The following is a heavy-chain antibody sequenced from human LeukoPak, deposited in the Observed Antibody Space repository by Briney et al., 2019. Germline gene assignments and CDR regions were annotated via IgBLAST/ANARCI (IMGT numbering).Heavy chain of an antibody. J-gene: IGHJ5*02. Sequence: PGGSLRLSCAASGFTFSSYSMNWVRQAPGKGLEWVSSISSSSSYIYYADSVEGRFTISRDNAKNSLYLQMNSLRAEDTAVYYCARAKWDTAMVMFAWGQGTLVTVSS. CDR1: GFTFSSYS. CDR2: ISSSSSYI. D-gene: IGHD5-18*01. CDR3: ARAKWDTAMVMFA. V-gene: IGHV3-21*04.